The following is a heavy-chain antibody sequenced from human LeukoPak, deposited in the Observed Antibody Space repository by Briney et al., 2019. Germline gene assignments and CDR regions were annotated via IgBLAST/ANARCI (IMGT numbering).Heavy chain of an antibody. CDR3: ARGAEYYDFWSGSTLYYFDY. V-gene: IGHV3-66*02. D-gene: IGHD3-3*01. Sequence: GGSLRLSCAASGFTVSSNYMSWVRQAPGKGLEWVSVIYSGGSTYYADSVKGRFTISRDNSKNTLYLQMNSLRAEDTAVYYRARGAEYYDFWSGSTLYYFDYWGQGTLVTVSS. CDR1: GFTVSSNY. CDR2: IYSGGST. J-gene: IGHJ4*02.